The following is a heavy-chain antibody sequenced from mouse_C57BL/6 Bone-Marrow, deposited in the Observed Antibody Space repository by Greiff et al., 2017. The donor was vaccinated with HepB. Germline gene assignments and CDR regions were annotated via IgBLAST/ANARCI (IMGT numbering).Heavy chain of an antibody. V-gene: IGHV5-6*01. CDR1: GFTFSSYG. CDR3: ARPTILYYGSSYGFAY. J-gene: IGHJ3*01. D-gene: IGHD1-1*01. Sequence: EVKLMESGGDLVKPGGSLKLSCAASGFTFSSYGMSWVRQTPDKRLEWVATISSGGSYTYYPDSVKGRFTISRDNAKNTLYLQMSSLKSEDTAMYYCARPTILYYGSSYGFAYWGQGTLVTVSA. CDR2: ISSGGSYT.